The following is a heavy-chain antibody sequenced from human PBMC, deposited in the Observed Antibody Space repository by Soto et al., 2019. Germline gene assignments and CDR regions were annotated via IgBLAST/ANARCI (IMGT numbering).Heavy chain of an antibody. D-gene: IGHD1-26*01. J-gene: IGHJ4*02. CDR1: GGTFSSYA. CDR3: AADVGGYICGLARH. Sequence: GASVKVSCKASGGTFSSYAISWVRQAPGQGLEWMGGIIPIFGTANYAQKFQGRVTITADESTSTAYMELSSLRPEDTAVYYCAADVGGYICGLARHWGQGTLVTVSS. V-gene: IGHV1-69*13. CDR2: IIPIFGTA.